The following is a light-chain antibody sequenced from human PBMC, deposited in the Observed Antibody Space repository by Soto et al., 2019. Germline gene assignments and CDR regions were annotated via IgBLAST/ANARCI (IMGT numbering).Light chain of an antibody. CDR1: SSNIWAGYD. Sequence: QSVLTHPPSVSGAPGQRVTISGTGSSSNIWAGYDVHWYQQLPGTAPKILIYGNSNRPSRVPDRFSGYKSGTSASLAITGRQAEDEADYYCQSYDSSLSVVLGGGTKVTVL. V-gene: IGLV1-40*01. CDR2: GNS. J-gene: IGLJ2*01. CDR3: QSYDSSLSVV.